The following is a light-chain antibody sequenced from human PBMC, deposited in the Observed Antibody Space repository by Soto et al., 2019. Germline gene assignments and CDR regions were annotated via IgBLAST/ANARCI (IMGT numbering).Light chain of an antibody. V-gene: IGLV2-8*01. Sequence: QSVLTQPPSASGSPGQSVTISCTGTSSDVGAYDYVCWYQQHPGKAPKLMIYEVNNRPSGVPDRSSGSKSGNTASLTVSGLQDGDEAAYSCRSFAANDKVVFGGEIKLTVL. CDR1: SSDVGAYDY. J-gene: IGLJ3*02. CDR2: EVN. CDR3: RSFAANDKVV.